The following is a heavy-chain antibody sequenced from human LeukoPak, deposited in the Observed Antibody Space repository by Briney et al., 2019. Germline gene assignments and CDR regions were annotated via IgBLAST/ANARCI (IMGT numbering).Heavy chain of an antibody. Sequence: PSETLSLTCAVYGGSFSGYYWSWIRQPPGKGLEWIGEINHSGSTNYNPSLKSRVTISVDTSKNQFSLKLSSVTAADTAVYYCARGIRWFDPWGQGTLVTVSS. CDR2: INHSGST. J-gene: IGHJ5*02. V-gene: IGHV4-34*01. CDR1: GGSFSGYY. CDR3: ARGIRWFDP.